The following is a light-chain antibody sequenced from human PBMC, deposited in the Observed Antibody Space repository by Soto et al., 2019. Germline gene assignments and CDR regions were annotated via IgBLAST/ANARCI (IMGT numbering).Light chain of an antibody. CDR1: SSDVGGYNY. CDR3: SSYAGSNLWV. Sequence: QSVLTQPPSASGSPGQSVTISCTGTSSDVGGYNYVSWYQQHPGKAPKLMIYEVSKRPSGVPDRFSGSKSGNTASLTVSGLQAEDEADYYCSSYAGSNLWVFCGGTKVTVL. V-gene: IGLV2-8*01. CDR2: EVS. J-gene: IGLJ3*02.